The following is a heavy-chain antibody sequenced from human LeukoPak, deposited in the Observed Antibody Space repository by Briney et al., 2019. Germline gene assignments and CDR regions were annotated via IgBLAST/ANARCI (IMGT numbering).Heavy chain of an antibody. CDR1: GFTFSNYA. CDR2: ISGSGGST. CDR3: AKDLEDIVVVVAATRAAFDI. J-gene: IGHJ3*02. V-gene: IGHV3-23*01. D-gene: IGHD2-15*01. Sequence: GGSLRLSCAASGFTFSNYAMSWVRQAPGKGLEWVSAISGSGGSTYYADSVKGRFTISRDNSKNTLYLQMNSLRAEDTAVYYCAKDLEDIVVVVAATRAAFDIWGQGTMVTVSS.